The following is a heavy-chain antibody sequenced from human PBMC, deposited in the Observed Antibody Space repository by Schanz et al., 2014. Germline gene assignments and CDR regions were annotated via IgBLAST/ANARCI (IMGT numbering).Heavy chain of an antibody. Sequence: QVQLVESGGGLVKPGGSLRLSCAASGFTFSDYYMTWMRQAPGKGLEWISYISSSGSYTNYADSVKGRFTTSRDNGKKSMYLQMNSLRAEDTAVYYCAKAGSGWSTAGYYYWGQGTLVTVSS. D-gene: IGHD6-19*01. CDR2: ISSSGSYT. V-gene: IGHV3-11*05. J-gene: IGHJ4*02. CDR1: GFTFSDYY. CDR3: AKAGSGWSTAGYYY.